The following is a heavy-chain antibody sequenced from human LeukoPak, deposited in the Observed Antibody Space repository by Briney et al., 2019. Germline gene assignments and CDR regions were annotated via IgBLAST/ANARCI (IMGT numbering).Heavy chain of an antibody. D-gene: IGHD3-22*01. J-gene: IGHJ4*02. V-gene: IGHV4-59*01. CDR1: GGSISSYH. CDR3: ARVSYDSSGHYYFYY. Sequence: PSETLSLTCTVSGGSISSYHRSWIRQPPGKGLEWIGYIYYSGSTNYNPSLKSRVTISVDTSKNQFSLKLSSVTAADTAVYYCARVSYDSSGHYYFYYWGQGTLVTVSS. CDR2: IYYSGST.